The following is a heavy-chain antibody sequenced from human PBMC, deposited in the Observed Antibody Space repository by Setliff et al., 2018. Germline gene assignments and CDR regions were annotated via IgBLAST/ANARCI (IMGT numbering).Heavy chain of an antibody. D-gene: IGHD1-1*01. CDR3: ARTGTYRYFDY. V-gene: IGHV4-39*01. CDR2: IYESGSS. CDR1: GGSVRNSGFF. Sequence: SETLSLTCTVSGGSVRNSGFFWGWLRQAPGKGLEWIGNIYESGSSNYNASLKSRLIITRDTSKNQISLKLTSVTAADTAVYYCARTGTYRYFDYWGQGTRVTVSS. J-gene: IGHJ4*02.